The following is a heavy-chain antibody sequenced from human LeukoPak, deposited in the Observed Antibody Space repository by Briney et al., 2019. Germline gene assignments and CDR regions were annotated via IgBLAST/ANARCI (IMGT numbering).Heavy chain of an antibody. V-gene: IGHV4-31*03. CDR2: IYYSGIT. J-gene: IGHJ4*02. CDR1: GGSISSGGYY. D-gene: IGHD6-13*01. CDR3: ARDRMAAAFRY. Sequence: PSETLSLTCTVSGGSISSGGYYWSWIRQHPGKGLEWIGYIYYSGITYYNPSLKSRVTISVDTSKNQFSLKLSSVTAADTAVYYCARDRMAAAFRYWGQGTLVTVSS.